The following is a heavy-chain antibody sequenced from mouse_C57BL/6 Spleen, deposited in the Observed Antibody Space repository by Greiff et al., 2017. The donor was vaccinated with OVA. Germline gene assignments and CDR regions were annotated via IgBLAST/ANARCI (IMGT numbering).Heavy chain of an antibody. CDR3: ARDQLGRDYAMDY. CDR2: IDPSDSET. J-gene: IGHJ4*01. CDR1: GYTFTSYW. Sequence: VQLQQPGAELVRPGSSVKLSCKASGYTFTSYWMHWVKQRPIQGLEWIGNIDPSDSETHYNQKFKDKATLTVDKSSSTAYMQLSSLTSEDSAVYYCARDQLGRDYAMDYWGQGTSVTVSS. V-gene: IGHV1-52*01. D-gene: IGHD4-1*02.